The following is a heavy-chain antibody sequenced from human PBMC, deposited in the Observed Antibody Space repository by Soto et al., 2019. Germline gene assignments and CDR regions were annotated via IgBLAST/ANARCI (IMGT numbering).Heavy chain of an antibody. V-gene: IGHV4-61*01. Sequence: SETLSLTCTVSGGSFKSGSYSWSWIRQPPGKGLEWIGYVYHTGRTSYNPSLKSRFSISIDTSKNQFSLNLDSVTAADTAVYYCARDFAYFDSWGQGTLVTVSS. J-gene: IGHJ4*02. D-gene: IGHD3-3*01. CDR2: VYHTGRT. CDR3: ARDFAYFDS. CDR1: GGSFKSGSYS.